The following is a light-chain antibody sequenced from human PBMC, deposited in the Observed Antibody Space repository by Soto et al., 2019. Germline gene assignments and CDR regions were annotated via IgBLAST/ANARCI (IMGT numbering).Light chain of an antibody. Sequence: DIQMTQSASSLSASFGDRVTITWGASQGISDFLAWYQQKPGKVPKLLMYAASTLQSGVPSRFSGSGYGTDFNLTISSLQTEDVATYYCQKYNSDPFTFGQGTRLEIK. CDR3: QKYNSDPFT. V-gene: IGKV1-27*01. CDR2: AAS. CDR1: QGISDF. J-gene: IGKJ5*01.